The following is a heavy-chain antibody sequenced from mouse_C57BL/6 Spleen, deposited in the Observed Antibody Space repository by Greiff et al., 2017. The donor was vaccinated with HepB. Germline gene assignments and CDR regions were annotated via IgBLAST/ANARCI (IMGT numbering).Heavy chain of an antibody. V-gene: IGHV5-9-1*02. Sequence: EVNVVESGEGLVKPGGSLKLSCAASGFTFSSYAMSWVRQTPEKRLEWVAYISSGGDYIYYADTVKGRFTISRDNARNTLYLQMSSLKSEDTAMYYCTREDYGSSRFAYWGQGTLVTVSA. CDR1: GFTFSSYA. CDR3: TREDYGSSRFAY. CDR2: ISSGGDYI. D-gene: IGHD1-1*01. J-gene: IGHJ3*01.